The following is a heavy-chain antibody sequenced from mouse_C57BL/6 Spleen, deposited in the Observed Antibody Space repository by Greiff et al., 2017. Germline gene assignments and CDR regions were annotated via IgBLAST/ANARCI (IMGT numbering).Heavy chain of an antibody. D-gene: IGHD1-1*01. CDR2: IRLKSDNYAT. CDR3: TEILLRYPAWFAY. Sequence: EVKLMESGGGLVQPGGSMKLSCVASGFTFSNYWMNWVRQSPEKGLEWVAQIRLKSDNYATHYAESVKGRFTISRDDSKSSVYLQMNNLRAEDTGSYYCTEILLRYPAWFAYWGQGTLVTVSA. CDR1: GFTFSNYW. J-gene: IGHJ3*01. V-gene: IGHV6-3*01.